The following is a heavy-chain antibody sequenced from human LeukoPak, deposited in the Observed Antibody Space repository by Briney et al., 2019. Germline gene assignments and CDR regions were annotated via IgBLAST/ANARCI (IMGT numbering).Heavy chain of an antibody. CDR1: GVTFSSYA. CDR3: AKGHSDFGTGFDL. Sequence: GGSLRLSCAASGVTFSSYAMSWVRQAPGKGLEWVSAIGGSTYYADSVKGRFTISRDNSKSTLYLQMNSLTADDTAVYYCAKGHSDFGTGFDLWGQGTLVTVS. J-gene: IGHJ4*02. CDR2: IGGST. V-gene: IGHV3-23*01. D-gene: IGHD4-17*01.